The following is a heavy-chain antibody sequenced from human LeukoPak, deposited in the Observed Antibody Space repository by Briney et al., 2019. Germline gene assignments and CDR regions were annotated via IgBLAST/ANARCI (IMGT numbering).Heavy chain of an antibody. CDR1: GFTFSGSA. CDR3: AKVRGDGYNPFDY. D-gene: IGHD5-24*01. CDR2: IRSKANSYAT. Sequence: GGSLRLSCAASGFTFSGSAMHWVRQASGKGLEWVGRIRSKANSYATAYAASVKGRFTISRDDSKNTLYLQMNSLRAEDTAVYYCAKVRGDGYNPFDYWGQGTLVTVSS. J-gene: IGHJ4*02. V-gene: IGHV3-73*01.